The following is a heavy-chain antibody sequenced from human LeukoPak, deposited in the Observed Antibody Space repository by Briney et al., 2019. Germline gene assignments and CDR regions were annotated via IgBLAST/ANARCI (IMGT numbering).Heavy chain of an antibody. CDR1: EFTVRRDS. Sequence: CAASEFTVRRDSRNWGSPGPGERLWWVSSISSSSSYIYYADSAKGRFTISRDNAKNSLYLQLNSLRAEDTAVYYCARDEYYDILTGYYNFCDYWGQGTLVTVSS. V-gene: IGHV3-21*01. D-gene: IGHD3-9*01. CDR3: ARDEYYDILTGYYNFCDY. CDR2: ISSSSSYI. J-gene: IGHJ4*02.